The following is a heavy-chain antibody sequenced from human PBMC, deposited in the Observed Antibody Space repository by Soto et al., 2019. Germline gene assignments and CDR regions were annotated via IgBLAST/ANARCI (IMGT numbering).Heavy chain of an antibody. CDR2: INHSGST. CDR3: ARLYHYYDSSGYYFGAFDS. J-gene: IGHJ3*02. D-gene: IGHD3-22*01. V-gene: IGHV4-34*01. Sequence: QVQLQQWGAGLLKPSETLSLTCAVYGGSFSGYYWSWIRQPPGKGLEWIGEINHSGSTNYNPSLKSRVTISVDTSKNQFSLKLSSVTAADTAVYYCARLYHYYDSSGYYFGAFDSWGQGTMVTVSS. CDR1: GGSFSGYY.